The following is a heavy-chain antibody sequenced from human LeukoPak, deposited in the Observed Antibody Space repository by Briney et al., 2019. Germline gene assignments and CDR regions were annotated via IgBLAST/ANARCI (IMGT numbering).Heavy chain of an antibody. V-gene: IGHV3-20*04. CDR2: INWNGGST. J-gene: IGHJ4*02. D-gene: IGHD3-22*01. CDR3: AREGSYYDSSGYYYRFDY. Sequence: GGSLRLSCAASGFTFDDYGMSWVRQAPGKGLEWVSGINWNGGSTGYADSVKGRFTISRDNAKNSLYLQMNSLRAEDTALYYCAREGSYYDSSGYYYRFDYWGQGTLVTVSS. CDR1: GFTFDDYG.